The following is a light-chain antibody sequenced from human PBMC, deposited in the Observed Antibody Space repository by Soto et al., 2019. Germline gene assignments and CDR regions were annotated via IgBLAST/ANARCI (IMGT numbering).Light chain of an antibody. CDR3: QQYNEWPPWT. J-gene: IGKJ1*01. Sequence: ETVMTQSPAILSVSPGERATLSCRASQSVGSNLAWYQQKPGQAPRLLIYAASSRATGIPARFSGSGSGTEFTLTISSLQSEDFAVYFCQQYNEWPPWTFGQGTKVEIK. V-gene: IGKV3-15*01. CDR1: QSVGSN. CDR2: AAS.